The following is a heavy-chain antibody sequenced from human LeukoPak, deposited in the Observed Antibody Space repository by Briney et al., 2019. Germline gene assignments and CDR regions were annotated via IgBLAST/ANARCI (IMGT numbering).Heavy chain of an antibody. Sequence: ASVKVSCKASEYTFTDHYIHRVRQAPGQGLERMGWINPNRGVTIYAQKCQGRVSMTRDTSISTAFMELSRLRSDDTDVYYCAVITMVRGLIRCLGALDIRGQGTVVTAAS. J-gene: IGHJ3*02. D-gene: IGHD3-10*01. CDR3: AVITMVRGLIRCLGALDI. V-gene: IGHV1-2*02. CDR2: INPNRGVT. CDR1: EYTFTDHY.